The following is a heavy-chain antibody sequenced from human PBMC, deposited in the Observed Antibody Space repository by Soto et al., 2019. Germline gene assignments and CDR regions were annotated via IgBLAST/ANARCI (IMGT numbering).Heavy chain of an antibody. CDR2: ISYDGTNK. Sequence: GGSLRLSCAASGFSFSISPMHWVRQAPGKGPEWVALISYDGTNKFYADSVKGRFTISRDNSKSTLYLQVDSLRPEDAAVYYCARDPKTSGGQHWAFNYFDSWGQGNLVTGSS. J-gene: IGHJ4*02. V-gene: IGHV3-30-3*01. CDR3: ARDPKTSGGQHWAFNYFDS. CDR1: GFSFSISP. D-gene: IGHD7-27*01.